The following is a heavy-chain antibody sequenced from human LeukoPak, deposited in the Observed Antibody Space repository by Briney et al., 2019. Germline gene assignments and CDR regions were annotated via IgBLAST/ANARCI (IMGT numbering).Heavy chain of an antibody. V-gene: IGHV1-18*01. D-gene: IGHD3-22*01. CDR3: ARDPWDSSGYSGVDY. CDR2: ISAYNGNT. J-gene: IGHJ4*02. Sequence: SVKVSCKASGYTFTSYGISWVRQAPGQGLEWMGWISAYNGNTNYAQKLQGRVTMTTDTSTSTAYMELRSLRSDDTAVYYCARDPWDSSGYSGVDYWGQGTLVTVSS. CDR1: GYTFTSYG.